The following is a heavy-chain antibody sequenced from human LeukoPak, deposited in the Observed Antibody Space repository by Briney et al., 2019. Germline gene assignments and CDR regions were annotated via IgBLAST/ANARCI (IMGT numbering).Heavy chain of an antibody. CDR3: ARQSYSSSSEPPLYFDY. CDR2: ISAYNGNT. Sequence: ASVKVSCKASGYTFTSYGISWVRQAPGQGLEWMGWISAYNGNTNYAQKLQGRVTMTTDTSTSTAYMELRSLRSDDMAVYYCARQSYSSSSEPPLYFDYWGQGTLVTVSS. D-gene: IGHD6-6*01. J-gene: IGHJ4*02. V-gene: IGHV1-18*03. CDR1: GYTFTSYG.